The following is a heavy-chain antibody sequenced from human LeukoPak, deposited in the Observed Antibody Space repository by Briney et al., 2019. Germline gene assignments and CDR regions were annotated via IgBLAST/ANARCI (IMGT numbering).Heavy chain of an antibody. J-gene: IGHJ6*02. V-gene: IGHV1-2*02. CDR3: ARDHCVTSGCYEDYYYGLDV. CDR2: INPNSGGT. D-gene: IGHD2-2*01. Sequence: GASVKVSCKASGYTFSGNYIQWVRQAPGQGLEWMGWINPNSGGTNYAQTFQGRVTMTRDTSINTAYLELSGLTSDDTAVYYCARDHCVTSGCYEDYYYGLDVWGQGTTVTVSS. CDR1: GYTFSGNY.